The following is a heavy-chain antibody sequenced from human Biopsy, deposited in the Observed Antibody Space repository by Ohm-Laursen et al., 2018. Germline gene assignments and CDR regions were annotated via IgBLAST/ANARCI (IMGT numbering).Heavy chain of an antibody. Sequence: GASVKVSCKVSGYTLTELSIHWVRQTGGKGLEWMGGFDREERKTVYAEKFQGRVTMTEDTSTDTVYMEVTSLRSDDTAVHYCATGPYYDTRFYYNVRPFDFWGQGTLVTVSS. D-gene: IGHD3-10*01. CDR2: FDREERKT. CDR1: GYTLTELS. J-gene: IGHJ4*02. V-gene: IGHV1-24*01. CDR3: ATGPYYDTRFYYNVRPFDF.